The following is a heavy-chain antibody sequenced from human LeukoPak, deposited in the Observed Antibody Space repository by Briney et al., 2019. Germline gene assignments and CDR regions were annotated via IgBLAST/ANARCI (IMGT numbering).Heavy chain of an antibody. D-gene: IGHD1-26*01. CDR3: ARVRLWSGSYYGGIDY. Sequence: SETLSLTCTVSGGSISSSSYYWGWIRQPPGKGLEWIGSIYHSGSTYYNPSLRSRVTISVDTSKNQFSLKLSSVTAADTAVYYCARVRLWSGSYYGGIDYWGQGTLVTVSS. CDR1: GGSISSSSYY. V-gene: IGHV4-39*07. CDR2: IYHSGST. J-gene: IGHJ4*02.